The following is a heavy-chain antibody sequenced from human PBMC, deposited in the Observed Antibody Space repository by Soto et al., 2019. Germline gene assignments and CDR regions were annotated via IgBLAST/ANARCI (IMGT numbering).Heavy chain of an antibody. CDR2: ISGSGANT. CDR3: AMTQTLGGAQPLG. Sequence: EVQLLESGGGLVQPGGSLRLSCAASGFTFSSIAMSWVRQAPGKGLEWVSAISGSGANTYYADSVMGRFTISRDTSKNPLYHQTNSLRAEDPAIYYGAMTQTLGGAQPLGWGQGTLVTVSS. V-gene: IGHV3-23*01. J-gene: IGHJ4*02. CDR1: GFTFSSIA. D-gene: IGHD6-13*01.